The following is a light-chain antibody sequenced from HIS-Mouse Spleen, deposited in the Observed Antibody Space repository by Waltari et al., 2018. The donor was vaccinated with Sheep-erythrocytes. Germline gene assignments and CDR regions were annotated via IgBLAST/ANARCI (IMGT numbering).Light chain of an antibody. Sequence: QPARPRPRQLSGSPGQSVPIPCPGPSSALGGYTYASRYQQHPGKAPKLMIYDVSKRPSGVPDRFSGSKSGNTASLTISGLQAEDEADYYCCSYAGSYTFWVFGGGTKLTVL. V-gene: IGLV2-11*01. J-gene: IGLJ3*02. CDR1: SSALGGYTY. CDR2: DVS. CDR3: CSYAGSYTFWV.